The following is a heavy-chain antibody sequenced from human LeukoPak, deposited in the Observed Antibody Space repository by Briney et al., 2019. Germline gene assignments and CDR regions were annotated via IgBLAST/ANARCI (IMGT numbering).Heavy chain of an antibody. D-gene: IGHD4-11*01. Sequence: SVNVSCKASGGTFSIYAISWVRQAPGQGLEWMGGIIPIFGTANYAQKFQGRVTITADESTSTAYMELSSLRSEDTAVYYCARDRGTRDYSNYYYGMDVWGQGTTVTVSS. CDR2: IIPIFGTA. CDR3: ARDRGTRDYSNYYYGMDV. CDR1: GGTFSIYA. J-gene: IGHJ6*02. V-gene: IGHV1-69*13.